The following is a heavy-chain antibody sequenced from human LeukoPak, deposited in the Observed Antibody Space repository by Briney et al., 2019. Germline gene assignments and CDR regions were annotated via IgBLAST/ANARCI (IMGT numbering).Heavy chain of an antibody. CDR3: AREGDDSSGYYVH. V-gene: IGHV3-53*01. CDR2: IYSGGST. D-gene: IGHD3-22*01. J-gene: IGHJ4*02. Sequence: GGSLRLSCAASGFTVSSNYMSWVRQAPGKGLEWVSVIYSGGSTYYADSVKGRFTISRDNSKNTLYLQMNSLRAEDTAVYYCAREGDDSSGYYVHWGQGTLVTVSS. CDR1: GFTVSSNY.